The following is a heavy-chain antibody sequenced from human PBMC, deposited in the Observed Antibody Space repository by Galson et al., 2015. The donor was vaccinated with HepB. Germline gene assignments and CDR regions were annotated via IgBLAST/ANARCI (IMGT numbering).Heavy chain of an antibody. J-gene: IGHJ4*02. CDR2: INPSGGST. V-gene: IGHV1-46*01. CDR1: GYTFTNYY. D-gene: IGHD3-16*01. CDR3: ARVYGGGYLDY. Sequence: SVKVSCKASGYTFTNYYIHWLRQAPGQGLEWMGVINPSGGSTTYPQNFQGRVTMTRDTSTNTVYMELSSLRYDDTAVYYCARVYGGGYLDYWGQGTLVIVSS.